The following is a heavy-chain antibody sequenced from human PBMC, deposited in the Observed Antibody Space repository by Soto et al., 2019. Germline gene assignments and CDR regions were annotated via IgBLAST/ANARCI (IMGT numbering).Heavy chain of an antibody. CDR1: GYSFTSYW. CDR2: IYPGDSDT. D-gene: IGHD6-6*01. V-gene: IGHV5-51*01. Sequence: GESLKISCKGSGYSFTSYWIGWVRQMPGKGLEWMGIIYPGDSDTRYSPSFQGQVTISADTSKNQFSLKLSSVTAADTAVYFCARAHSSGRIFDSWGQGTLVTVSS. J-gene: IGHJ4*02. CDR3: ARAHSSGRIFDS.